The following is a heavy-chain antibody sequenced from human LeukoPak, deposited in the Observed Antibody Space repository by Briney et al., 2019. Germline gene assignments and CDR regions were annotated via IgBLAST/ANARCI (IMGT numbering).Heavy chain of an antibody. Sequence: ASVKVSCKASGYTFTGYYMHWVRQAPGQGLEWMGGINPNSGGTNYAQKFQGRVTMTRDTSISTAYMELSRLRSDDTAVYYCASTAYCSGGSCPYTNDYWGRGTLVTVSS. D-gene: IGHD2-15*01. CDR3: ASTAYCSGGSCPYTNDY. CDR1: GYTFTGYY. J-gene: IGHJ4*02. V-gene: IGHV1-2*02. CDR2: INPNSGGT.